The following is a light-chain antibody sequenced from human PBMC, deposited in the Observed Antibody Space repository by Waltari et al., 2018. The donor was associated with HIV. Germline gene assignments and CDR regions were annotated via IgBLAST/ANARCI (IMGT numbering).Light chain of an antibody. CDR2: GKN. V-gene: IGLV3-19*01. CDR3: NSRDSSGNHLV. CDR1: SLRSYY. Sequence: SSELTQDPAVSVALGQTVRTTCQGDSLRSYYPSWYPQKPVQAPVLVIYGKNNRPSGIPDRFSGSSSGNTASLTITGAQADDEADYYCNSRDSSGNHLVFGGGTKLTVL. J-gene: IGLJ3*02.